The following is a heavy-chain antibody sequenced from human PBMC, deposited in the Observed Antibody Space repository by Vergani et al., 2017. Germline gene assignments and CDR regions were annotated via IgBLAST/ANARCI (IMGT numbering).Heavy chain of an antibody. J-gene: IGHJ3*02. Sequence: QVQLVQSGAEVKKPGASVKVSCKVSGYTITELSMHWVRQDPGKGLEWMGGFDPEDGETIYAQKFQGRVTMTEDTSTDTAYMELSSLRSEDTAVYYCATTLRFLEWDAFDIWGQGTMVTVSS. V-gene: IGHV1-24*01. CDR2: FDPEDGET. CDR1: GYTITELS. D-gene: IGHD3-3*01. CDR3: ATTLRFLEWDAFDI.